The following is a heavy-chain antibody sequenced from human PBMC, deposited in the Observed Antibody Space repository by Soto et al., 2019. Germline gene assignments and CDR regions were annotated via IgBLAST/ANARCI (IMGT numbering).Heavy chain of an antibody. J-gene: IGHJ6*03. CDR3: AKDMRAGGWYLGYMDV. D-gene: IGHD6-19*01. CDR2: ISWNSGSI. V-gene: IGHV3-9*01. CDR1: GFTFDDYA. Sequence: EVQLVESGGGLVQPGRSLRLSCAASGFTFDDYAMHWVRQAPGKGLEWGSGISWNSGSIGYADSVKGRFTISRDNAKNSLYLQMNSLRAEDTALYYCAKDMRAGGWYLGYMDVWGKGTTVTVSS.